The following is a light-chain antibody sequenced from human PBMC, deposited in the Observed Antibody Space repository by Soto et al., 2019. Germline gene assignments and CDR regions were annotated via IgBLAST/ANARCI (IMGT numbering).Light chain of an antibody. CDR3: ASWDDSLSGYV. V-gene: IGLV1-47*01. Sequence: QSVLTQPPSASGNPGQRLTISCSGNTSNILRNYVYWYRQLPGTAPRLLISMNDQRPSGVPDRFSGSKSGTSASLAISGLRSEDEADYYCASWDDSLSGYVFGTGTKLTDL. CDR2: MND. CDR1: TSNILRNY. J-gene: IGLJ1*01.